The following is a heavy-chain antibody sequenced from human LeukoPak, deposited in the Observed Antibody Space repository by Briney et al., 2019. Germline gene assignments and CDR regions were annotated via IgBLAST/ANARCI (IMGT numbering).Heavy chain of an antibody. CDR2: IIPIFGTA. CDR1: GGTFSSYA. Sequence: SVNVSCKASGGTFSSYAISWVRQAPGQGLEWMGGIIPIFGTANYAQKFQGGVTMTTETSTSTAYMELRSLRSDDTAVYYCARALSRGYSGYDYGLGYWGQGTLVTVSS. J-gene: IGHJ4*02. D-gene: IGHD5-12*01. V-gene: IGHV1-69*05. CDR3: ARALSRGYSGYDYGLGY.